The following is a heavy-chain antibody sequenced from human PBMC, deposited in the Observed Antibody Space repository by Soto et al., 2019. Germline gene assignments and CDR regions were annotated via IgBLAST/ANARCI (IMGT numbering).Heavy chain of an antibody. J-gene: IGHJ4*02. Sequence: GESLKISCKGSGYSFTNYWIGWLRQMTGKGVEWMGIIYPGDSDTRYSPSFQGQVTISADKSISTAYLQWSSLKASDTAMYYCARLSLSGSNYKWVYWGQGTLVTVSS. CDR3: ARLSLSGSNYKWVY. CDR1: GYSFTNYW. V-gene: IGHV5-51*01. CDR2: IYPGDSDT. D-gene: IGHD3-10*01.